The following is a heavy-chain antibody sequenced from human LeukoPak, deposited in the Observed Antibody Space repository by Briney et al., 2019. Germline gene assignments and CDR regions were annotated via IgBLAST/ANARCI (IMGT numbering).Heavy chain of an antibody. J-gene: IGHJ4*02. Sequence: GGSLRLSCAASGFTFSNYAMNWVRQAPGKGLEGVSGISGNGGSTYHADFVKGRCTISRDNAKNTLHLQMNSLRAEDTAVYYCAKGKGDCINNSCREWGQGTLVIVSS. CDR3: AKGKGDCINNSCRE. D-gene: IGHD3-10*01. V-gene: IGHV3-23*01. CDR2: ISGNGGST. CDR1: GFTFSNYA.